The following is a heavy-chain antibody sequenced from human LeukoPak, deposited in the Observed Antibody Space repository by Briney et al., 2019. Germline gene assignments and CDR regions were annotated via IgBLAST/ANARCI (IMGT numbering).Heavy chain of an antibody. J-gene: IGHJ4*02. CDR2: IYGSGGGI. D-gene: IGHD6-13*01. V-gene: IGHV3-23*01. Sequence: GGSLRLSCAASGFPFSTYAMNWVRQAPGKGLEWVSGIYGSGGGIQYADSVEGRFTISRDNSKNTLYLQINSLRAEDTALYYCAKDRLPDGRWSLDYWGQGTLVTVSS. CDR3: AKDRLPDGRWSLDY. CDR1: GFPFSTYA.